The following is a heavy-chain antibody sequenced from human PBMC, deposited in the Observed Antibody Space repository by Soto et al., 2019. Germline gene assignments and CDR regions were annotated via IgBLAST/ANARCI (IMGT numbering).Heavy chain of an antibody. CDR1: GGSISSGDYY. V-gene: IGHV4-30-4*01. J-gene: IGHJ4*02. D-gene: IGHD3-3*01. CDR3: ARLGITIFGVVIPGDY. CDR2: IYYSGGT. Sequence: QVQLQESGPGLVKPSQTLSLTCTVSGGSISSGDYYWSWIRQPPGKGLEWIGYIYYSGGTYYNPCLKSRVTIAVDTSKNQSSLQLSSVTAADTAVYYCARLGITIFGVVIPGDYWGQGTLVTVSS.